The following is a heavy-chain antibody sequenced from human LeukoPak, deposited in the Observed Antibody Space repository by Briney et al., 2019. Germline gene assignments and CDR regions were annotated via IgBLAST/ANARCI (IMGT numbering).Heavy chain of an antibody. V-gene: IGHV1-8*01. CDR2: MNPNSGNT. CDR1: GYTFTSYD. Sequence: ASVKVSCKASGYTFTSYDINWVRQATGQGLEWMGWMNPNSGNTGYAQKSQGRVTMTRNTSISTAYMELSSLRSEDTAVYYCARSPSYYDFWSGYRESFDYWGQGTLVTVSS. CDR3: ARSPSYYDFWSGYRESFDY. D-gene: IGHD3-3*01. J-gene: IGHJ4*02.